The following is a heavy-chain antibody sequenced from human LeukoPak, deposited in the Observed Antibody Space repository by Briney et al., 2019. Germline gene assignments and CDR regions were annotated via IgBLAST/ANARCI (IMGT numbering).Heavy chain of an antibody. CDR3: AKDSVEIFGVVIERMGDWFDP. CDR2: IWYDGSNK. D-gene: IGHD3-3*01. Sequence: QPGRSLRLSCAASGFTFSSYGMHWVRQAPGKGLEWVAVIWYDGSNKYYADSVKGRFTISRDNSKNTLYLQMNSLRAEDTAVYYCAKDSVEIFGVVIERMGDWFDPWGQGTLVTVSS. CDR1: GFTFSSYG. V-gene: IGHV3-33*06. J-gene: IGHJ5*02.